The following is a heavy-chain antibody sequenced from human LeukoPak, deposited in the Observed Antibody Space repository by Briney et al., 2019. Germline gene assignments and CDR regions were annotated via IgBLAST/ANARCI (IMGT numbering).Heavy chain of an antibody. CDR3: ARDQDNWNDVGAFDI. CDR2: MFTSGST. CDR1: GGSISSYY. J-gene: IGHJ3*02. D-gene: IGHD1-20*01. Sequence: PSETLSLTCTVSGGSISSYYWNWIRQPAGKGLEWIGRMFTSGSTNYNPSLKSRLTISVDTSKNQFSLKLSSVTAADTAVYYCARDQDNWNDVGAFDIWGQGTMVTVSS. V-gene: IGHV4-4*07.